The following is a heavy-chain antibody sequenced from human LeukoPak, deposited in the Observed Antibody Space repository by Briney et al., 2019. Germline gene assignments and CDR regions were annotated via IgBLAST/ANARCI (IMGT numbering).Heavy chain of an antibody. CDR1: GFTFSSYG. CDR2: ISGSGGNT. Sequence: GGSLRLSCAASGFTFSSYGMSWVRQAPGKGLEWVSGISGSGGNTYYADSVKGRFTISRDNSKNTLYLQMNSLRAEDTAVYYCAKLTLLGYCSGGSCYDRRVFDYWGQGTLVTVSS. V-gene: IGHV3-23*01. J-gene: IGHJ4*02. D-gene: IGHD2-15*01. CDR3: AKLTLLGYCSGGSCYDRRVFDY.